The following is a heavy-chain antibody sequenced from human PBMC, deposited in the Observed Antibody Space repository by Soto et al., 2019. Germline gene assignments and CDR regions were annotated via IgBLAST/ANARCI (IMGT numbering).Heavy chain of an antibody. D-gene: IGHD3-16*01. J-gene: IGHJ6*03. CDR1: GFTFSSYW. V-gene: IGHV3-74*01. Sequence: EVQLVESGGGLVQPGGSLRLSCAASGFTFSSYWLHWVRQAPGKGLMWVSRIKSDGITTNYADSVKGRFTISRDNARNTVYLQMNSLRGDDTAVYFCARGALYAFYLDVLGKGTTVTVSS. CDR3: ARGALYAFYLDV. CDR2: IKSDGITT.